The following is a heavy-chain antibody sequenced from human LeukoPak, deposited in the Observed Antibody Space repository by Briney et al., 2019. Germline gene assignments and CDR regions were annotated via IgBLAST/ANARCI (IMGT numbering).Heavy chain of an antibody. Sequence: GGSLSLSCAASGFTFSSYWMHWVRQAPGKGLVWVSRINSDGSSTSYADSVKGRFTISRDNAKNTLDLQMNSLRAEDTSVYYCARGRPRNNWNYAVDNWGQGTLVTVSS. CDR1: GFTFSSYW. CDR2: INSDGSST. CDR3: ARGRPRNNWNYAVDN. D-gene: IGHD1-7*01. J-gene: IGHJ4*02. V-gene: IGHV3-74*01.